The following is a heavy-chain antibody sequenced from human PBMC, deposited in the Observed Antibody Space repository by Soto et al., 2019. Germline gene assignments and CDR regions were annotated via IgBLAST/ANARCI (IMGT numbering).Heavy chain of an antibody. CDR3: ARGAADVVVPAASVYYYYMDV. J-gene: IGHJ6*03. CDR1: GYSISSSNW. V-gene: IGHV4-28*03. Sequence: QVQLQESGPGLVKPSDTLSLTCAVSGYSISSSNWWGWIRQPPGKGLEWIGYIYYSGSTYYNPSLKSRVTMSVDTSKNQFSLKLSSVTAVDTAVYYCARGAADVVVPAASVYYYYMDVWGKGTTVTVSS. D-gene: IGHD2-2*01. CDR2: IYYSGST.